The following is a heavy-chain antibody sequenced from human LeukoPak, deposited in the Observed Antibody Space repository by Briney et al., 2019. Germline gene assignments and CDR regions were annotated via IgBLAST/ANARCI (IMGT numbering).Heavy chain of an antibody. J-gene: IGHJ4*02. Sequence: TGGSLRLSCAASGFTFSTYSMNWVRQAPGKGLEWVSYISSSSSTIYYADSVKGRFTISRDNAKNSLYLQMNSLRAEDTAVYYCARDKQQLGSYYFDYWGQGTLVTVSS. D-gene: IGHD6-13*01. CDR3: ARDKQQLGSYYFDY. CDR2: ISSSSSTI. CDR1: GFTFSTYS. V-gene: IGHV3-48*01.